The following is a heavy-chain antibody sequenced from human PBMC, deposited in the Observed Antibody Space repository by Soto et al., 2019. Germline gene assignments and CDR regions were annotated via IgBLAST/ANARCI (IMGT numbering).Heavy chain of an antibody. CDR3: ARAYCSSTSCYLENYYYYGMDV. J-gene: IGHJ6*02. CDR2: IIPILGIA. V-gene: IGHV1-69*02. CDR1: GGTFSSYT. D-gene: IGHD2-2*01. Sequence: SVKVSCQASGGTFSSYTISWVRQAPGQGLEWMGRIIPILGIANYAQKFQGRVTITADKSTSTAYMELSSLRSEDTAVYYCARAYCSSTSCYLENYYYYGMDVWGQGTTVTVSS.